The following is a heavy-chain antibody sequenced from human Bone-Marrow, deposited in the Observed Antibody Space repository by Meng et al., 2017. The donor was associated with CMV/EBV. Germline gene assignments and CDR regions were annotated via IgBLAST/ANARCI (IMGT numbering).Heavy chain of an antibody. Sequence: GESLKISCAASGFRFGDNAMAWIRQAPGKGPEWVSYIGGSATTMYYSDSVKGRFTISRDNAKNSLYLQMNSLRAEDTAVYYCARERITIFGVGPQDVWGQGTTVTVSS. V-gene: IGHV3-11*04. CDR3: ARERITIFGVGPQDV. CDR1: GFRFGDNA. J-gene: IGHJ6*02. D-gene: IGHD3-3*01. CDR2: IGGSATTM.